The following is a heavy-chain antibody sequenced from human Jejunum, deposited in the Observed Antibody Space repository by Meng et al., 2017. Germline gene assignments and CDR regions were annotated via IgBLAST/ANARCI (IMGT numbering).Heavy chain of an antibody. J-gene: IGHJ4*02. D-gene: IGHD5-18*01. Sequence: VELVGSGGGLVQPGGSLSLSCAASGFTFSSDWMHWVRQVPGKGLVWVSRISTDGRTTNYADSVKGRFTISRDNSKNTLYLQMNSLRAEDTAVYYCIRGRGDKYGYFDYWGQGTLVTVSS. CDR1: GFTFSSDW. CDR3: IRGRGDKYGYFDY. V-gene: IGHV3-74*01. CDR2: ISTDGRTT.